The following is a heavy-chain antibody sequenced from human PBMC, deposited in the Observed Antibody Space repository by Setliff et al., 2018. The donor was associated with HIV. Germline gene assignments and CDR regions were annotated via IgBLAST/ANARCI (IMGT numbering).Heavy chain of an antibody. CDR3: ARGKWLVRSFLFDY. V-gene: IGHV4-34*01. CDR2: INHSGRT. Sequence: ASETLSLTCAVYGESFSGYDWTWIRQPPGEGLEWIGEINHSGRTNYSPSLKSRVTISVDTSKNQFSLRLNSVTAADTAAYYCARGKWLVRSFLFDYWGQESLVTVSS. CDR1: GESFSGYD. D-gene: IGHD6-19*01. J-gene: IGHJ4*02.